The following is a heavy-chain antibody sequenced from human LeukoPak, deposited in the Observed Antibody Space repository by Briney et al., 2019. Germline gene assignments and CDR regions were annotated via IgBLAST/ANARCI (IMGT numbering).Heavy chain of an antibody. CDR2: ISYDGSNK. CDR3: ARGSSSSWPEDY. J-gene: IGHJ4*02. V-gene: IGHV3-30-3*01. CDR1: GFTFSSYA. D-gene: IGHD6-13*01. Sequence: QSGGSLRLSCAASGFTFSSYAMHWVRQAPGKGLEWVAVISYDGSNKYYADSVKGRFTISRDNSKNTLYLQMNSLRAEDTAVYYCARGSSSSWPEDYWGQGTLVTVSS.